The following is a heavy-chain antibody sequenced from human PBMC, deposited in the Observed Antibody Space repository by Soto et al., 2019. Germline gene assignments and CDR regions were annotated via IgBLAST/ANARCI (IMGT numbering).Heavy chain of an antibody. CDR3: ASFGVASMNWFDP. CDR1: GVSISNVDYY. J-gene: IGHJ5*02. Sequence: QLQLQESGPGLVKPSQTLSLTCTVSGVSISNVDYYWTWIRQSPGKGLEWIGCIDYSGTTYYNPSLKSRVTISEDTSKNQFSLKLTSVAAADTAMYYCASFGVASMNWFDPRGQGTLVIVSS. CDR2: IDYSGTT. D-gene: IGHD3-3*01. V-gene: IGHV4-30-4*01.